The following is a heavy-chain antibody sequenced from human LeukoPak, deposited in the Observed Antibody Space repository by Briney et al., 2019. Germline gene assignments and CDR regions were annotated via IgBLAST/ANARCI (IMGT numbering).Heavy chain of an antibody. CDR1: GFTFRSHD. CDR2: ISASGGST. CDR3: AKEGDLVGVNHVDY. D-gene: IGHD3-16*01. V-gene: IGHV3-23*01. Sequence: GGSLRLSCAASGFTFRSHDMSWVRQAPGKGLEWVLGISASGGSTFYADSVKGRFAISRDNSKNTLYLQMNSLRAEETAVYYCAKEGDLVGVNHVDYWGRGTLVTVSS. J-gene: IGHJ4*02.